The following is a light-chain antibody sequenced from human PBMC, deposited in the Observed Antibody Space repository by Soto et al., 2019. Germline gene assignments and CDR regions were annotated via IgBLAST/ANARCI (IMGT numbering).Light chain of an antibody. CDR2: VNRDGSH. J-gene: IGLJ7*01. CDR3: QTWGTGIAV. V-gene: IGLV4-69*01. Sequence: QPVLTQSPSASASLGASVKLTCTLSSGHSSYAIAWHQQQPEKGPRYLMKVNRDGSHNKGDGIPDRFSGSSSGAERYLTISSLPSEDEADYYCQTWGTGIAVFGGGTQLTVL. CDR1: SGHSSYA.